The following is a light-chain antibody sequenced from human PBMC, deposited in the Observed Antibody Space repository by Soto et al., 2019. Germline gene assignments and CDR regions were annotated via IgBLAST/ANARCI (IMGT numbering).Light chain of an antibody. CDR3: SIYAGGNHVI. J-gene: IGLJ2*01. V-gene: IGLV2-8*01. Sequence: QSALTQPPSASGSPGQSVTISCTGTSSDVGSYVFVSWYQQHPGKAPKLMIYEVTKRPSGVPDRFSGSKSGNTASLTGSGLQFEDEVDYYCSIYAGGNHVILGGGTNHTFL. CDR2: EVT. CDR1: SSDVGSYVF.